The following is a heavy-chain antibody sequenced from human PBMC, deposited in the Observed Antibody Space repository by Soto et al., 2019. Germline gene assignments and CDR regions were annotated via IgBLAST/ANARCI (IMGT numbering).Heavy chain of an antibody. CDR1: GLTFSDHY. CDR2: ISSSAGTI. J-gene: IGHJ6*02. V-gene: IGHV3-11*01. Sequence: QVQLVESGGGLVKPGGSLRLSCAASGLTFSDHYMTWIRQAPGKGLERSSYISSSAGTIYYADSVKGRFTISRDNAKNSLYLQMTNLRAEDTAVYYCARAPYFGSGTYYHYALDVWGQGTTVTVSS. D-gene: IGHD3-10*01. CDR3: ARAPYFGSGTYYHYALDV.